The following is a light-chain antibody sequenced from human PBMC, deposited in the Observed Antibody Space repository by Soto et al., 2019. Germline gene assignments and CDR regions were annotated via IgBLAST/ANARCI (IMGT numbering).Light chain of an antibody. CDR2: EVN. V-gene: IGLV1-40*01. J-gene: IGLJ1*01. CDR1: SSNIGAGYD. Sequence: QSVLTQPPSVSGAPGQRVTISCSGSSSNIGAGYDVQWYRQFPGTAPKLMIFEVNKRPSGVSNRFSGSKSGNTASLTISGLKVEDEADYYCCSSGGSPTYVFGTGTKVTVL. CDR3: CSSGGSPTYV.